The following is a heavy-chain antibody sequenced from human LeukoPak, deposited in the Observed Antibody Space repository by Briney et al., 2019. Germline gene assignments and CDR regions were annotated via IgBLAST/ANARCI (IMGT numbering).Heavy chain of an antibody. D-gene: IGHD4-23*01. CDR1: GFTFSSYA. V-gene: IGHV3-64*01. CDR3: ARSGGYYYYGMDV. J-gene: IGHJ6*02. Sequence: GGSLSPSCPSPGFTFSSYAMHWVRPAPGKGLEYVSAISSNGGSTYYANSVKGRFTISRDNSKDTLYLQMGSLRAEDMAVYYCARSGGYYYYGMDVWGQGTTVTVSS. CDR2: ISSNGGST.